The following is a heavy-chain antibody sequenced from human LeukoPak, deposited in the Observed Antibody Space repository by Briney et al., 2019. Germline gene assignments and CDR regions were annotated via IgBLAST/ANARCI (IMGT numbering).Heavy chain of an antibody. V-gene: IGHV3-23*01. CDR3: AKGGYPAKYYYMDV. CDR2: ISGSGGST. Sequence: GGSLRLACAASGFTFSSYAMSWVRQAPGKGLEWVSVISGSGGSTYYADSVKGRFTISRDNSKNTLYLQMNSLRAEDTAVYYCAKGGYPAKYYYMDVWGKGTMVTISS. CDR1: GFTFSSYA. D-gene: IGHD6-25*01. J-gene: IGHJ6*03.